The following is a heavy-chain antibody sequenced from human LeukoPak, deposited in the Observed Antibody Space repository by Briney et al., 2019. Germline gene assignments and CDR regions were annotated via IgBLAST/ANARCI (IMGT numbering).Heavy chain of an antibody. V-gene: IGHV3-23*01. D-gene: IGHD3-3*01. CDR1: GFTFSSCA. CDR3: ARNYDFWSAGPKWDYYGMDV. J-gene: IGHJ6*02. CDR2: ISGSGGST. Sequence: RPGGSLRLSCAASGFTFSSCAMTWVRQAPGKGLEWVSSISGSGGSTYYADSVKGRFTISRDNAKNSLYLQMNSLRAEDTAVYYCARNYDFWSAGPKWDYYGMDVWGQGTTVTVSS.